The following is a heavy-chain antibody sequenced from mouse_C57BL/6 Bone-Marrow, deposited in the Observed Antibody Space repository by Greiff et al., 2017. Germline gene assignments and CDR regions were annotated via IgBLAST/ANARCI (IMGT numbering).Heavy chain of an antibody. CDR2: INPYNGGT. J-gene: IGHJ3*01. CDR1: GYTFTDSY. Sequence: VPLQQSGPVLVKPGASVKMSCKASGYTFTDSYMNWVKQSHGKSLEWIGVINPYNGGTSYNQKFKGKATLTVDKSSSTAYMELNSLTSEDSAVYYCAREGLGFAYWGQGTLVTVSA. CDR3: AREGLGFAY. D-gene: IGHD3-3*01. V-gene: IGHV1-19*01.